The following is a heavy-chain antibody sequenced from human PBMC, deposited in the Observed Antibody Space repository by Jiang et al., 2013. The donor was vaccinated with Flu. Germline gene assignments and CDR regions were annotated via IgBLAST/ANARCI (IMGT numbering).Heavy chain of an antibody. V-gene: IGHV3-49*03. D-gene: IGHD3-10*01. Sequence: VQLVESGGGLVQPGRSLRLSCTASGFTFGDYAMSWFRQAPGKGLEWVGFIRSKAYGGTTEYAASVKGRFTISRDDSKSIAYLQMNSLKTEDTAVYYCTRDDRDYYMVRGVAYYFDYWGQGTLVHRLL. CDR2: IRSKAYGGTT. J-gene: IGHJ4*02. CDR1: GFTFGDYA. CDR3: TRDDRDYYMVRGVAYYFDY.